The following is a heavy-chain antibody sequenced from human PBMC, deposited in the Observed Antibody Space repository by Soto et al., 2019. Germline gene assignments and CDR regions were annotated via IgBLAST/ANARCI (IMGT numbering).Heavy chain of an antibody. CDR2: IYYSGST. J-gene: IGHJ4*02. CDR3: ATGYSSGWYNGPIDY. V-gene: IGHV4-61*01. D-gene: IGHD6-19*01. Sequence: PSETLSLTCTFSGGSVSSGSYYWSWIRQPPGKGLEWIGYIYYSGSTNYNPSLKSRVTISVDTSKNQFSLKLSSVTAADTAVYYCATGYSSGWYNGPIDYWGQGTLVTVSS. CDR1: GGSVSSGSYY.